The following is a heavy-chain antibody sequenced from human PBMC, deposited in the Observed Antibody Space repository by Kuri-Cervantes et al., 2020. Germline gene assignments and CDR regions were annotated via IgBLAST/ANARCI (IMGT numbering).Heavy chain of an antibody. CDR3: ARRNGITFGGVIVITKGFDY. CDR1: GGTFSSYA. Sequence: SVKVSCKASGGTFSSYAISWVRQAPGQGLEWMGGIIPVFGIANYAQKFRDRVTINADESTSTAYMELNSLRSEDTAVYYCARRNGITFGGVIVITKGFDYWGQGTLVTVSS. V-gene: IGHV1-69*13. D-gene: IGHD3-16*02. J-gene: IGHJ4*02. CDR2: IIPVFGIA.